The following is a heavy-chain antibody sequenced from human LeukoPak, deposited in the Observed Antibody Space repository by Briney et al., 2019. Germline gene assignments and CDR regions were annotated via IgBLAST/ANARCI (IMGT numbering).Heavy chain of an antibody. Sequence: SVKVSCKASGGTFSSYAISWVRQAPGQGLEWMGGIIPIFGKANYAQKFQGRVTITADESTSTAYLDLSSLRSEDTAVYYCARDRGMVRGYYYDMDVWGEGTTVTISS. J-gene: IGHJ6*03. CDR1: GGTFSSYA. V-gene: IGHV1-69*13. D-gene: IGHD3-10*01. CDR2: IIPIFGKA. CDR3: ARDRGMVRGYYYDMDV.